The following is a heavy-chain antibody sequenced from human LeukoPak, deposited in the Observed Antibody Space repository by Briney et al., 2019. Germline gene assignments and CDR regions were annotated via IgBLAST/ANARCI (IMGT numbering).Heavy chain of an antibody. CDR2: INPNSGGT. J-gene: IGHJ4*02. V-gene: IGHV1-2*02. CDR1: GYTFTGYY. Sequence: ASVKVSCKASGYTFTGYYMHCVRQAPGQGLEWMGWINPNSGGTNYAQKFQGRVTMTRDTSISTAYMELSRLRSDDTAVCYCARDRLEMATIPAYWGQGTLVTVSS. D-gene: IGHD5-24*01. CDR3: ARDRLEMATIPAY.